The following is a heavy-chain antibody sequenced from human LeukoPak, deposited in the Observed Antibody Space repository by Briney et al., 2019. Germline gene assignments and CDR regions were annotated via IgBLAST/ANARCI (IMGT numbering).Heavy chain of an antibody. D-gene: IGHD4-17*01. J-gene: IGHJ6*02. CDR1: GGSISTYY. V-gene: IGHV4-59*01. CDR3: AREDPQTTVPEGMDV. CDR2: IYYTGTT. Sequence: SETLSLTCSVSGGSISTYYWSWIRQLPGKGLDWIGYIYYTGTTNYNPSLRSRVTISVDPSRNHFSLRLSSMTAADTAVYYCAREDPQTTVPEGMDVWGHGTTVIVSS.